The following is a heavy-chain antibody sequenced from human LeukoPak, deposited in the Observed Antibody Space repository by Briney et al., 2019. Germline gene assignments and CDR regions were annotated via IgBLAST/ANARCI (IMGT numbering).Heavy chain of an antibody. CDR1: GGTFSSYA. CDR3: ARDVYLYYYGMDV. Sequence: SVKASCKASGGTFSSYAISWVRQAPGQGLEWMGRIIPILGIANYAQKFQGRVTITADKSTSTAYMELSSLRSEDTAVYYCARDVYLYYYGMDVWGQGTTVTVSS. J-gene: IGHJ6*02. CDR2: IIPILGIA. V-gene: IGHV1-69*04.